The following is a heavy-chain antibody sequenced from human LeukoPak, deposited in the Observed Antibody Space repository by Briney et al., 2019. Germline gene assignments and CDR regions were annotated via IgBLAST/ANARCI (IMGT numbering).Heavy chain of an antibody. CDR2: INPNSGGT. CDR3: ARGYSSSWNRLYSNSYYRAV. J-gene: IGHJ6*03. CDR1: GYTFTAYY. D-gene: IGHD6-13*01. Sequence: RASVKVSCKASGYTFTAYYIHWVRQAPGQGLEWMGWINPNSGGTNYAQKFQGRVTMTRDTSISTAYTELSRLTSDDTAVYYCARGYSSSWNRLYSNSYYRAVGGKGTTVTIPS. V-gene: IGHV1-2*02.